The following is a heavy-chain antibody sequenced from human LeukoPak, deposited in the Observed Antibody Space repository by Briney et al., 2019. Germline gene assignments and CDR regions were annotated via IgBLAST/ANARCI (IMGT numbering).Heavy chain of an antibody. D-gene: IGHD4-11*01. CDR3: AKDAQRGFDYSNSLEY. CDR2: IWHDGSSK. Sequence: GGSLGLSCAASGFIFSHYGMHWVRQAPGKGLEWVAVIWHDGSSKYYADSVKGRFTISRDNSENTVYLQMNSLRAEDTAVYYCAKDAQRGFDYSNSLEYWGQGDLVTVSS. V-gene: IGHV3-33*06. CDR1: GFIFSHYG. J-gene: IGHJ4*02.